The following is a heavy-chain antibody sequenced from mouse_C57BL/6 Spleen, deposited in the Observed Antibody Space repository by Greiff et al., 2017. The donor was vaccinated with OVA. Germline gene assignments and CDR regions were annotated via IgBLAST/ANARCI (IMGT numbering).Heavy chain of an antibody. CDR2: ISSGGSYT. CDR3: ARSQAPFAY. J-gene: IGHJ3*01. Sequence: DVQLVESGGDLVKPGGSLKLSCAASGFTFSSSGMSWVRQTPDKRLEWVATISSGGSYTYYPDSVKGRFTISRDKAKNTLYLQMSSLKSEDTAMYYCARSQAPFAYWGQGTLVTVSA. V-gene: IGHV5-6*01. CDR1: GFTFSSSG. D-gene: IGHD3-2*02.